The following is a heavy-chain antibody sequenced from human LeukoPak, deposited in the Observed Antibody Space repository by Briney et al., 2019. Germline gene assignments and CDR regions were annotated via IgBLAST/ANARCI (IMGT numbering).Heavy chain of an antibody. V-gene: IGHV3-9*01. J-gene: IGHJ4*02. CDR1: GFTFDDYA. Sequence: GGSLRLSCAASGFTFDDYAMHWVRQAPGKGLEWVSGISWNSGSIGYADSVKGRFTISRDNAKNSLYLQMNSLRAEDTAVYYCARLIVGAIDYWGQGTLVTVSS. CDR2: ISWNSGSI. CDR3: ARLIVGAIDY. D-gene: IGHD1-26*01.